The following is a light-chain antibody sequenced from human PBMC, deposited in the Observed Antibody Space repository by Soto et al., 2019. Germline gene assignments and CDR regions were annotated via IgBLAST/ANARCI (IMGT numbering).Light chain of an antibody. Sequence: IQLTHSPSSLSASVVYRVTITCRASQGIRSYLAWYQQKPGRAPKLLIYVASTLQSGVPSRFSGSGSGTEFTLTISSLQPEDVATYYCQKYNSAPRTFGQGTRLEIK. CDR2: VAS. CDR1: QGIRSY. V-gene: IGKV1-9*01. CDR3: QKYNSAPRT. J-gene: IGKJ5*01.